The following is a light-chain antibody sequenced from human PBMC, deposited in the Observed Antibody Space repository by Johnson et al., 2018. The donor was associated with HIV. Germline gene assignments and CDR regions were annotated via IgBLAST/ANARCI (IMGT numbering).Light chain of an antibody. Sequence: QSVLTQPPSVSAAPGQKVTISCSGSRSNIGNNYVSWYQQLPGTAPKLLISNNSKRPSGIPDRFSGSKSGTSATLAITGLQTGDEADYYCGAWDSSLSAYVFRTGTQVTVL. CDR2: NNS. J-gene: IGLJ1*01. CDR1: RSNIGNNY. V-gene: IGLV1-51*01. CDR3: GAWDSSLSAYV.